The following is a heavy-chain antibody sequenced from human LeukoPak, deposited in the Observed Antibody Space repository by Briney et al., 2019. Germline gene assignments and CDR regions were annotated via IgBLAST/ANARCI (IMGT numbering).Heavy chain of an antibody. J-gene: IGHJ4*02. Sequence: SETLSLTCTVSGGSISSYYWSWIRQPPGKGLEWIGYIYYSGSTNYNPSLKSRVTISVDTSKNQFSLKLSSVTAADTAVYYCARVRYYDSGGYYYYFDYWGQGTLVTVSS. CDR2: IYYSGST. D-gene: IGHD3-22*01. V-gene: IGHV4-59*01. CDR1: GGSISSYY. CDR3: ARVRYYDSGGYYYYFDY.